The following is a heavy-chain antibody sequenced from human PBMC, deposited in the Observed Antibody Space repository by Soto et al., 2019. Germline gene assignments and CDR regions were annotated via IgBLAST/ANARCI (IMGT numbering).Heavy chain of an antibody. CDR3: ARGRRDYYDSGDWVPLAY. V-gene: IGHV1-8*01. D-gene: IGHD3-22*01. Sequence: QVQLVQSGAEVKKPGASVKVSCKASGYTFTNYDINWVRQATGQGLEWMGWMNPDSGDTRYAQEFQGRVTMPRDTSISTAYMELSSLRSEDTAVYYCARGRRDYYDSGDWVPLAYWGQGTLVIVSS. CDR1: GYTFTNYD. J-gene: IGHJ4*02. CDR2: MNPDSGDT.